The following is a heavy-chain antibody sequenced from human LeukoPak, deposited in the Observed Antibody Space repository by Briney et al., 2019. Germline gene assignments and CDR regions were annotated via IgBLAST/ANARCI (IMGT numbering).Heavy chain of an antibody. CDR1: GGSFSGYY. CDR3: ARDGEMATIENYFAY. Sequence: SETLSLTCVVYGGSFSGYYWSWIRQPPGKGLEWIGEINHSGSTNYNPSLKSRVTISIDTSKNQFSLKLSSVTAADTAVYYCARDGEMATIENYFAYWGQGALVTVSS. CDR2: INHSGST. D-gene: IGHD5-24*01. V-gene: IGHV4-34*01. J-gene: IGHJ4*02.